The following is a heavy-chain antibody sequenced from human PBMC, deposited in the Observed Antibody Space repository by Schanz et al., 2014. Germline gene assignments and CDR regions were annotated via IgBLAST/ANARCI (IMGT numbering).Heavy chain of an antibody. D-gene: IGHD3-10*01. V-gene: IGHV3-30*18. CDR2: ISYDGSNK. J-gene: IGHJ4*02. CDR1: GFTFSSYG. CDR3: AKDRRDNYGSGTFYFEH. Sequence: QVQLVESGGGVVQPGRSLRLSCAASGFTFSSYGMHWVRQAPGKGLEWVAVISYDGSNKYYADSVKGRFTISRDTSKNTLYLQMSSLRAEDTALYFCAKDRRDNYGSGTFYFEHGGQGTLVTVSS.